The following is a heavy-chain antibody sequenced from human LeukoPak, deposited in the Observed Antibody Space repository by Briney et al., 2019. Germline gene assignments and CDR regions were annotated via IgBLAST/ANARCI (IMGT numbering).Heavy chain of an antibody. CDR2: ISGSGGST. CDR3: AEDTDLWSGYATAPFDY. CDR1: GFTFSSYA. Sequence: GGSLRLSCAASGFTFSSYAMSWVRQAPGKGLEWVSGISGSGGSTYYADSVKGRFTISRDNSKNTLYLQMNSLRAEDTALYYCAEDTDLWSGYATAPFDYWGRGTLVTVSS. D-gene: IGHD3-3*01. V-gene: IGHV3-23*01. J-gene: IGHJ4*02.